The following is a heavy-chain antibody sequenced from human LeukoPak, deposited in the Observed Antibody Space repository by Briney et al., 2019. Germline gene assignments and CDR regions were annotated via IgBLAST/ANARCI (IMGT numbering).Heavy chain of an antibody. Sequence: SETLSLTCTVSGGSNSSSSYYWGWIRQPPGKGLEWIGSIYYSGSTYYNPSLKSRVTISVDTSKNQFSLKLSSVTAADTAVYYCASHCGSTSCYDDYWGQGTLVTVSS. D-gene: IGHD2-2*01. CDR1: GGSNSSSSYY. V-gene: IGHV4-39*01. J-gene: IGHJ4*02. CDR3: ASHCGSTSCYDDY. CDR2: IYYSGST.